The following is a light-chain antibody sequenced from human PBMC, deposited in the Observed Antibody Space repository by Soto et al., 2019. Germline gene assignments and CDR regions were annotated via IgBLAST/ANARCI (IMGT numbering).Light chain of an antibody. Sequence: EIVMTQSPATLSVSPGERAPLSCMASQSVSSNLAWYQQKPGQAPRLLIYGASTRATGIPARFSGSGSGTEFTLTISSLQSEDFAVYYCQKYNNWPRTFGQGTKV. V-gene: IGKV3-15*01. CDR3: QKYNNWPRT. J-gene: IGKJ1*01. CDR2: GAS. CDR1: QSVSSN.